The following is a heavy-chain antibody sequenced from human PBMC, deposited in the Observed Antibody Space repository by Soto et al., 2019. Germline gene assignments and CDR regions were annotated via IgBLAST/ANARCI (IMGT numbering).Heavy chain of an antibody. Sequence: QVQLVQSGAELKKPGSSVKVSCKASGDTFSFYTINWVRQAPGLGLEWMGRVNPILSMSNYAQKFQGRVTMTPDKSTSTAYMELRSLRSEDTAFYYCATSYGSGYRAFHYWGQGALVTVSS. CDR3: ATSYGSGYRAFHY. V-gene: IGHV1-69*02. D-gene: IGHD3-10*01. CDR1: GDTFSFYT. CDR2: VNPILSMS. J-gene: IGHJ4*02.